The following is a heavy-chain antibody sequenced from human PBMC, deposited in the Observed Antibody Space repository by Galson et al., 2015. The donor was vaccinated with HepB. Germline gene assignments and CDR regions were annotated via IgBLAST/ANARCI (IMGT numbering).Heavy chain of an antibody. J-gene: IGHJ6*02. Sequence: SLRLSCAASGFTFSSYAMSWVRQAPGKGLEWVSAISGSGGSTYYADSVKGRFTISRDNSKNTLYLQMNSLRAEDTAVYYCAREGKYDAGYYGSGSYPRYYYGMDVWGQGTTVTVSS. CDR2: ISGSGGST. CDR3: AREGKYDAGYYGSGSYPRYYYGMDV. CDR1: GFTFSSYA. V-gene: IGHV3-23*01. D-gene: IGHD3-10*01.